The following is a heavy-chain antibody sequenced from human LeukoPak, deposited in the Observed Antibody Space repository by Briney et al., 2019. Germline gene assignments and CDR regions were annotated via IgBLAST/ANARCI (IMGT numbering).Heavy chain of an antibody. CDR1: GGSFSGYY. V-gene: IGHV4-34*01. CDR2: INHSGST. D-gene: IGHD5-18*01. CDR3: ARGPTRTWIQLWSAYNWFDP. J-gene: IGHJ5*02. Sequence: SETLSLTCAVYGGSFSGYYWSWIRQPPGKGVEWIGEINHSGSTNYNPSLKSRVTISVDTSKNQFSLKLSSVTAADTAVYYCARGPTRTWIQLWSAYNWFDPWGQGTLVTVSS.